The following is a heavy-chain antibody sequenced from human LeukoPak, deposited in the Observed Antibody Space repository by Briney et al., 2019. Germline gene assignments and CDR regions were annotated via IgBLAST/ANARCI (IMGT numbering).Heavy chain of an antibody. Sequence: GGSLRPSCTASGFTFSNYTINWVRQAPGKGLEWVSYISRSSPTIYYADSVKGRFTVSRDNAKNSLYLLMNSLRDEDTAVYYCARDGWYYDGSGQAPGRRYFLYWAQKTLVSVSS. V-gene: IGHV3-48*02. CDR3: ARDGWYYDGSGQAPGRRYFLY. D-gene: IGHD3-22*01. CDR2: ISRSSPTI. CDR1: GFTFSNYT. J-gene: IGHJ4*02.